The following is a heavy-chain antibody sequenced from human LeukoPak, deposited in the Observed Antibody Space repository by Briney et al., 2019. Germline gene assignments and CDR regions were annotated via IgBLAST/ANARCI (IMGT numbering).Heavy chain of an antibody. CDR1: GFTVSSNY. CDR2: IYSGGST. V-gene: IGHV3-53*01. D-gene: IGHD3-22*01. Sequence: GGSLRLSCAASGFTVSSNYMSWVRQAPGKGLEWVSVIYSGGSTYYADSVKGRFTISRDNSKNTLYLQMNSLRAEDTAVYYCAREPDSSEQDYWGQGTLVTVSS. CDR3: AREPDSSEQDY. J-gene: IGHJ4*02.